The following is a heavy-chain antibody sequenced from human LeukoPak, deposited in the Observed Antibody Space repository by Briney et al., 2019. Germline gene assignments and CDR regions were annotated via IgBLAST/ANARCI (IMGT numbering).Heavy chain of an antibody. D-gene: IGHD6-13*01. Sequence: GASVKVSCKAPGYTFTSYGISWVRQAPGQGLEWMGWISPYNGNTNYAQKLQGRVTMTADTSTSTAYMDLRSLSSDDTAVYYCARGGSSSWYAYWGQGTLVTVSS. J-gene: IGHJ4*02. CDR2: ISPYNGNT. V-gene: IGHV1-18*01. CDR1: GYTFTSYG. CDR3: ARGGSSSWYAY.